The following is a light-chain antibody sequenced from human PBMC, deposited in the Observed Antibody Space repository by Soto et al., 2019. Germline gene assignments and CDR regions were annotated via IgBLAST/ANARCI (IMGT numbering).Light chain of an antibody. CDR1: SSDVGAYNY. CDR2: DVI. CDR3: SSYTTTSTHV. J-gene: IGLJ1*01. V-gene: IGLV2-14*03. Sequence: QSALTQPASVSGSPGQSITISCTGTSSDVGAYNYVSWYQHHPGKAPKLLIYDVINRPSVVSNRFSGSQSGNTASLTISGLQADDEADYYCSSYTTTSTHVFGSGTKVTVL.